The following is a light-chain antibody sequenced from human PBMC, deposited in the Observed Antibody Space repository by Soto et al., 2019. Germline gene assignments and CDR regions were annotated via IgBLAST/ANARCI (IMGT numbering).Light chain of an antibody. CDR1: SSNIGATYD. CDR3: QSYDSSLSAHYV. Sequence: QSVLTQPPSVSGAPGQRVTISCTGSSSNIGATYDVQWYQQLPGTAPKLLIYGNSNRPSGVPDRFSGSKSGTSASLAITGLQADYEAVYYCQSYDSSLSAHYVFGTGTKVTVL. J-gene: IGLJ1*01. CDR2: GNS. V-gene: IGLV1-40*01.